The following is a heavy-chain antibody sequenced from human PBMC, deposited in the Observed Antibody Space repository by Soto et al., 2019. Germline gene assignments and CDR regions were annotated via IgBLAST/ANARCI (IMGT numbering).Heavy chain of an antibody. CDR1: GFSFSDYS. V-gene: IGHV3-21*03. D-gene: IGHD1-1*01. Sequence: PGGSLRLSCAASGFSFSDYSVNWVRQAPGKGLEWVSSIRSSTSYIYYADSVKGRFTISRDNAKNSLYLQMNSLKIEDTAVYYCTTERCTGTNCYVKNAFDVWGQGTMVTVSS. CDR2: IRSSTSYI. J-gene: IGHJ3*01. CDR3: TTERCTGTNCYVKNAFDV.